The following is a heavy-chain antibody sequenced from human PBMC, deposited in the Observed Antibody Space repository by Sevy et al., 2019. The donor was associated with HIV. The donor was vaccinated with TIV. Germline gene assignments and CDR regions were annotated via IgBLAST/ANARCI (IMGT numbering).Heavy chain of an antibody. CDR3: ARSIAASYLDY. V-gene: IGHV5-51*01. J-gene: IGHJ4*02. CDR2: IYPGDSDT. Sequence: GESLKISCRGSGYRFTNYWIAWVRQMPGKGLEWMGMIYPGDSDTRYSPSFQGQVTISADKSINTAYLQLSSLRASITAMYYCARSIAASYLDYWGLGTLVTVSS. CDR1: GYRFTNYW. D-gene: IGHD6-13*01.